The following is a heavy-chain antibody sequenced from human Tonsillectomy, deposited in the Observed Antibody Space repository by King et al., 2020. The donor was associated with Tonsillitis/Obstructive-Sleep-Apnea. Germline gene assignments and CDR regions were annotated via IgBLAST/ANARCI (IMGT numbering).Heavy chain of an antibody. CDR2: IYYSGST. D-gene: IGHD6-19*01. CDR3: ARPGIAVTGTWAFDI. CDR1: GGSISSSRYY. J-gene: IGHJ3*02. Sequence: LQLQESGPGLVKPSETLSLTCTVSGGSISSSRYYWGWIRQPPGKGLEWIGSIYYSGSTYCNPSLKSRVTISVDTSKNQFSLKLSSVTAADTAVYYCARPGIAVTGTWAFDIWGQGTMVTVSS. V-gene: IGHV4-39*01.